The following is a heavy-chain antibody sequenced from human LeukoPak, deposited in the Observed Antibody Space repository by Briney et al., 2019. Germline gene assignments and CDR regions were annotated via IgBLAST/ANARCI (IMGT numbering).Heavy chain of an antibody. CDR1: GGSISSYY. Sequence: PSETLSLTCTVSGGSISSYYWSWIRQPPGKGLEWIGYIYYSGSTNYNPSLKSRVTIPVDTSKNQFSLKLSSVTAADTAVYYCARSDAVTTPSDFDYRGQGTLVTVSS. V-gene: IGHV4-59*08. J-gene: IGHJ4*02. CDR3: ARSDAVTTPSDFDY. D-gene: IGHD4-17*01. CDR2: IYYSGST.